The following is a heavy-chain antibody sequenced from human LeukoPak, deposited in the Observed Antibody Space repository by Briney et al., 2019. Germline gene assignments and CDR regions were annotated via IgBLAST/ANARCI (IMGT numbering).Heavy chain of an antibody. V-gene: IGHV4-59*01. CDR3: ARDAYYYGSGSYWSWFDP. Sequence: SETLSLTCTVSGGSISSYYWSWIRQPPGKGLEWIGYIYYGGSTNYNPSLKSRVTISVDTSKNQFSLKLSSVTAADTAVYYCARDAYYYGSGSYWSWFDPWGQGTLVTVSS. CDR2: IYYGGST. CDR1: GGSISSYY. J-gene: IGHJ5*02. D-gene: IGHD3-10*01.